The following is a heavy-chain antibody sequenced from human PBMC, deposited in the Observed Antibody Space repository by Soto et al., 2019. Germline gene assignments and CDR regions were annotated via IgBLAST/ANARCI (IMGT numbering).Heavy chain of an antibody. CDR3: ASLDYYDSSGHSWFDP. CDR1: GGTFSSYA. J-gene: IGHJ5*02. Sequence: SVKVSCKASGGTFSSYAISWVRQAPRQGLEWMGGIIPIFGTANYAQKFQGRVTITADESTSTAYMELSSLRSEDTAVYYCASLDYYDSSGHSWFDPWGQGTLVTVSS. V-gene: IGHV1-69*13. CDR2: IIPIFGTA. D-gene: IGHD3-22*01.